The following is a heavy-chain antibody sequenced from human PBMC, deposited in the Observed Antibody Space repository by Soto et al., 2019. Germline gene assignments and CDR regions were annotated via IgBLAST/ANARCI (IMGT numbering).Heavy chain of an antibody. J-gene: IGHJ4*02. CDR3: ARGRYGDY. Sequence: QVHLVQSGAEVKKPGASVKVSCKGSGYRFTTYGITWVRQAPGQGLEWMAWISAHNGNTNYAQKVQGRVTVTRDTSTSTAYMELRSLRYDDTALYYCARGRYGDYWGQGALVTVSS. V-gene: IGHV1-18*01. CDR1: GYRFTTYG. D-gene: IGHD1-1*01. CDR2: ISAHNGNT.